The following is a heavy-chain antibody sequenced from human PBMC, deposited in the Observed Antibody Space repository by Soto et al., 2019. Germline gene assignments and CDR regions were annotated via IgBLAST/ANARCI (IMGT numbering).Heavy chain of an antibody. V-gene: IGHV1-69*12. Sequence: QVQLVQSGAEVKKPGSSVKVSCKAFGDTFSTYSITWVRQAPGQGLEWMGGIIPRSATSNYAQKFQGRVTMTADESTSTAXXXLXXLRSEDTAIYYCAREGLVLVPSTVNSDYYYYALDVWGQGTTVTVSS. J-gene: IGHJ6*02. CDR2: IIPRSATS. CDR3: AREGLVLVPSTVNSDYYYYALDV. D-gene: IGHD2-2*01. CDR1: GDTFSTYS.